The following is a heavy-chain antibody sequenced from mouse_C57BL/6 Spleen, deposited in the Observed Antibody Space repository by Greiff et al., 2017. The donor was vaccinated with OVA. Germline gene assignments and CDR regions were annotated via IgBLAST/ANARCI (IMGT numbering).Heavy chain of an antibody. CDR1: GYTFTSYG. D-gene: IGHD1-1*01. CDR3: ARRNYGSAGYYAMDY. J-gene: IGHJ4*01. CDR2: IYPRSSNT. V-gene: IGHV1-81*01. Sequence: VQLQESGAELARPGASVKLSCKASGYTFTSYGIRWVKQRTGQGLEWIGEIYPRSSNTYYNEKFKGKATLTADKSSSTAYMERSSLTSEDSAVYFGARRNYGSAGYYAMDYWGQGTSVTVSS.